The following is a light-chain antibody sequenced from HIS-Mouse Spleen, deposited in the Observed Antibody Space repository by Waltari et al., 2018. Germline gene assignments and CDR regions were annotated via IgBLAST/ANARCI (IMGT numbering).Light chain of an antibody. CDR3: QSADSSGTYRV. J-gene: IGLJ3*02. Sequence: SYELTQPPSVSVSPGQTARITCWGNAMRRQSADWYQQKPGQAPVLVIYNDSERPSGIPERFSGSSSGKTVTLTISGVQAGDEADYYCQSADSSGTYRVFGGGTKLTVL. CDR1: AMRRQS. CDR2: NDS. V-gene: IGLV3-25*03.